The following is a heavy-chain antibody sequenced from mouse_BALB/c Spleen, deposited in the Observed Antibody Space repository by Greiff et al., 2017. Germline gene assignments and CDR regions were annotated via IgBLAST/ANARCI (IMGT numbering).Heavy chain of an antibody. CDR1: GFNIKDYY. CDR3: ARLGHNYFDY. D-gene: IGHD4-1*01. J-gene: IGHJ2*01. CDR2: IDPENGNT. Sequence: EVKLRESGAELVRPGALVKLSCKASGFNIKDYYMPWVKQRPEQGLEWIGWIDPENGNTIYDPKFQGKASITADTSSNTAYLQLSSLTSEDTAVYYCARLGHNYFDYWGQGTTLTVSS. V-gene: IGHV14-1*02.